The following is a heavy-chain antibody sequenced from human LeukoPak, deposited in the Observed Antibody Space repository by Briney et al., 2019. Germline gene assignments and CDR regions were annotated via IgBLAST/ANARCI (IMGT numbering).Heavy chain of an antibody. CDR1: GYTFTSYG. Sequence: ASVKVSCKASGYTFTSYGISWVRQAPGQGLEWMGWISAYNGNTNYAQKLQGRVTMTTDTSTSTAYMELRSLRSDDTAVYYCARVALPYYYGSGSYYLLGSLYYYYYMDVWGKGTTVTISS. V-gene: IGHV1-18*01. D-gene: IGHD3-10*01. CDR3: ARVALPYYYGSGSYYLLGSLYYYYYMDV. CDR2: ISAYNGNT. J-gene: IGHJ6*03.